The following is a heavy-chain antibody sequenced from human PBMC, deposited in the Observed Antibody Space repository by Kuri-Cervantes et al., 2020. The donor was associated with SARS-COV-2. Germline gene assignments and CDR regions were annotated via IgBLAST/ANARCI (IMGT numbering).Heavy chain of an antibody. CDR3: ATDLGGWQQLPHFDY. D-gene: IGHD6-13*01. J-gene: IGHJ4*01. V-gene: IGHV6-1*01. CDR1: GDSVSSNSAS. CDR2: TYYRSKWYN. Sequence: SETLSLTCAISGDSVSSNSASWNWIRQSPSKGLEWLGRTYYRSKWYNDYSVSVKSRITINPDTSKNQFSLQMNSVTPEDTSVYYCATDLGGWQQLPHFDYWGQGTLVTGSS.